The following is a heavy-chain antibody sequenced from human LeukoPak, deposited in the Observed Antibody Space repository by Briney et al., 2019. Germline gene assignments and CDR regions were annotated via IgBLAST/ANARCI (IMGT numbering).Heavy chain of an antibody. Sequence: GGSLRLSCGASGFTFGTHAMTWVRQAPGKGLEYVSLISGSGDITYYAPSLKDRFTISRDNSKNTLYLQMHSLRPEDTAVYYCAARPGDLAVPFDYWGQGTLVTVSS. D-gene: IGHD3-10*01. CDR2: ISGSGDIT. J-gene: IGHJ4*02. V-gene: IGHV3-23*01. CDR1: GFTFGTHA. CDR3: AARPGDLAVPFDY.